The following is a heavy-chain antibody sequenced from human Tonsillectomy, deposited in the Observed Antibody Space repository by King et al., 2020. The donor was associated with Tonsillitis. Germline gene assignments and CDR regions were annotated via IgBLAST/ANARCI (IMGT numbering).Heavy chain of an antibody. CDR2: IKSKTDGGTT. CDR3: SKEGFVVDYSYYYGMGV. D-gene: IGHD2-21*01. CDR1: GFTFSNAW. Sequence: QLVQSGGGLVKPGGSLRLSCAASGFTFSNAWMNWVRQAPGKGLEWVGRIKSKTDGGTTDYDAPVKGRFTISRDDSKNTLYLQMNSLKTEDTAVYYCSKEGFVVDYSYYYGMGVWGQGTTVTVSS. V-gene: IGHV3-15*01. J-gene: IGHJ6*02.